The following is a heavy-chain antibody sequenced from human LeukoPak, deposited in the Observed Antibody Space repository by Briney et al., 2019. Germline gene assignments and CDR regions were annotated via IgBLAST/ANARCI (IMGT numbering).Heavy chain of an antibody. CDR1: GFTFSSYG. CDR3: AKDRVYYDSSGLNP. J-gene: IGHJ5*02. V-gene: IGHV3-30*18. Sequence: GGSLRLSCAASGFTFSSYGMHWVRQAPGKGLERVAVISYDGSNKYYADSVKGRFTISRDNSKNTLYLQMNSLRAEDTAVYYCAKDRVYYDSSGLNPWGQGTLVTVSS. D-gene: IGHD3-22*01. CDR2: ISYDGSNK.